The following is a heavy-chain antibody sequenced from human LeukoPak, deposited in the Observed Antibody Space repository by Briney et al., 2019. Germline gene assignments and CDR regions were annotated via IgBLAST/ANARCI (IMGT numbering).Heavy chain of an antibody. CDR2: ISYDGSNK. CDR1: GFTFTNYG. J-gene: IGHJ4*02. CDR3: AKDRTSVGATRYFDY. D-gene: IGHD1-26*01. V-gene: IGHV3-30*18. Sequence: GGSLRLSCAASGFTFTNYGMHWVRQAPGKGLEWVAVISYDGSNKYYADSVKGRFTISRDNSKNTLYLQMNSLRAEDTAVYYCAKDRTSVGATRYFDYWGQGTLVTVPS.